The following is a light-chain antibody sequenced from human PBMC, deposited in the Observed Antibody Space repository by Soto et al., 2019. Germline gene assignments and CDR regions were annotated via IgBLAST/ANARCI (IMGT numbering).Light chain of an antibody. J-gene: IGKJ1*01. CDR2: DAS. Sequence: DIQMTQSPSTLSASVGDRVTITCRASQSISSWLAWYQQKPGKAPKLLIYDASRLESGVPSRFSGSGSGTEFTLTSSSLQPDDFATYYCQQYNSYWTFGQGTKVEIK. V-gene: IGKV1-5*01. CDR1: QSISSW. CDR3: QQYNSYWT.